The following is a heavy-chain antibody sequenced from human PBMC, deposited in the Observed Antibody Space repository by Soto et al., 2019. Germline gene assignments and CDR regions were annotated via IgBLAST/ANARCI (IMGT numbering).Heavy chain of an antibody. CDR3: ARGGVPVLYSPLRIDT. CDR2: IIPIFGTT. CDR1: GGTFSTYG. D-gene: IGHD2-15*01. V-gene: IGHV1-69*01. J-gene: IGHJ5*01. Sequence: QVQLVQSGAEVKKPGSSVKVSCKSSGGTFSTYGFFWVRQAPGQGLEWMGGIIPIFGTTNYAQKFQDSVTIPTDQITGAVHKERTSRDCAGAAAYYCARGGVPVLYSPLRIDTSGHGVLVTVAS.